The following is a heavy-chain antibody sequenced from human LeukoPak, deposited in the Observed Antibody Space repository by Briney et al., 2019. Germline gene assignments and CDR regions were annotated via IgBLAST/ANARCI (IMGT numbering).Heavy chain of an antibody. V-gene: IGHV1-69*01. Sequence: GASVKVSCKASGGTFSSYAISWVRQAPGQGLEWMGGIIPIFGTANYAQKFQGRVTITADESTSTAYMELSSLRSEDTAVYYCARDGHRSSSLYYYYGMDVWGQGTTVTVSS. J-gene: IGHJ6*02. CDR3: ARDGHRSSSLYYYYGMDV. CDR2: IIPIFGTA. CDR1: GGTFSSYA. D-gene: IGHD6-13*01.